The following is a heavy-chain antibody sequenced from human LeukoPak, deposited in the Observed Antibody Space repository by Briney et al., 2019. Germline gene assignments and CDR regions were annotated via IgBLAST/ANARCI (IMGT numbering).Heavy chain of an antibody. CDR1: GFTVSSNY. CDR3: AREGEDRDVLWFGELRSYYFDY. J-gene: IGHJ4*02. CDR2: IYSGGST. D-gene: IGHD3-10*01. V-gene: IGHV3-66*01. Sequence: GGSLRLSCAASGFTVSSNYMSWVRQAPGKGLEWVSVIYSGGSTYYADSVKGRFTISRDNSKNTLYLQMNSLRAEDTAVYYCAREGEDRDVLWFGELRSYYFDYWGQGTLVTVSS.